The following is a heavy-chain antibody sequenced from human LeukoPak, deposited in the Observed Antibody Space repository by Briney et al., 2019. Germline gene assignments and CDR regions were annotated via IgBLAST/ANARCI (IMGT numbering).Heavy chain of an antibody. CDR3: ARLGYSSGWIDY. J-gene: IGHJ4*02. Sequence: SETLSLTCTVSGGSISSFHWSWIRQPPGKGLEWIGYIYYSGSTNYNPSLKSRVTISVDTSKNQFSLNVRSVTAADTAVYYCARLGYSSGWIDYWGQGTRVTVSS. V-gene: IGHV4-59*01. CDR1: GGSISSFH. D-gene: IGHD6-19*01. CDR2: IYYSGST.